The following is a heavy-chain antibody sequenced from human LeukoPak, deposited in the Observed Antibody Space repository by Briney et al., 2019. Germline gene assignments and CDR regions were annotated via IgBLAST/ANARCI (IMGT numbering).Heavy chain of an antibody. V-gene: IGHV1-8*01. D-gene: IGHD2-2*02. CDR2: MNPNSGNT. CDR1: GYTFTSYA. CDR3: ARRGGCSSTSCYTGYYYYGMDV. Sequence: ASVKVSCKASGYTFTSYAINCVRQAPGQGLEWMGWMNPNSGNTGYAQKFQGRVTMTRNTSISTAYMELSSLRSEDTAVYYCARRGGCSSTSCYTGYYYYGMDVWGQGTTVTVSS. J-gene: IGHJ6*02.